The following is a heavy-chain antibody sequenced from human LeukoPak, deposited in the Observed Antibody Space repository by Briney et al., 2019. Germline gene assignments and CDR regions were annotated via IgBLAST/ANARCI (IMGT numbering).Heavy chain of an antibody. V-gene: IGHV3-21*01. D-gene: IGHD2-2*01. CDR1: GFTFSSYS. CDR2: ISSSSYI. CDR3: ARAWSSTSCYLD. Sequence: GGSLRLSCAASGFTFSSYSMNWVRQAPGKGLEWVSSISSSSYIYYADSVKGRFAISRDNAKNSLYLQMNSLRAEDTAVYYCARAWSSTSCYLDWGQGTLVTVSS. J-gene: IGHJ4*02.